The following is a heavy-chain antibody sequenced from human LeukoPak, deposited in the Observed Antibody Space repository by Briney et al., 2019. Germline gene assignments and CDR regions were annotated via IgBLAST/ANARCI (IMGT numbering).Heavy chain of an antibody. V-gene: IGHV1-46*01. CDR3: ARRGGYYDSSGNYYRITPLGY. CDR2: INPSGGST. CDR1: GYTFTSYY. D-gene: IGHD3-22*01. J-gene: IGHJ4*02. Sequence: ASVKVSCKASGYTFTSYYMHWVRQAPGQGLEWMGIINPSGGSTSYAQKFQGRVTMTRDTSTSTVYMELSSLRSEDTAVYYCARRGGYYDSSGNYYRITPLGYWGQGTLVTVSS.